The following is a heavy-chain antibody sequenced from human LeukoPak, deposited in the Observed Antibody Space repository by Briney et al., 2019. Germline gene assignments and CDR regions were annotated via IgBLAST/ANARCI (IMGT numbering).Heavy chain of an antibody. CDR2: ISGSGGST. Sequence: PGGSPRLSCAAWGYILSIYAMIWARQAPGKGLEWVSAISGSGGSTYYADSVKGRFTISRDNSKNTLYLQMNSLRAEDTALYYSAKKRATHYGSGSCFDYWGQGTLVTVSS. CDR3: AKKRATHYGSGSCFDY. CDR1: GYILSIYA. D-gene: IGHD3-10*01. V-gene: IGHV3-23*01. J-gene: IGHJ4*02.